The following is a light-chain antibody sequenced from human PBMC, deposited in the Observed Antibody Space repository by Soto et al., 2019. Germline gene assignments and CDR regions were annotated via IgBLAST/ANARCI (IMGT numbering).Light chain of an antibody. V-gene: IGKV3-20*01. Sequence: EIVFTQSPGTLSLSPGERATLSIRASQSVRSSYLAWYQQKPGQAPRLLINGASSRATGIQDRFSGIGSGTDVTLNSSILECGDFAVYYCQQEDSSLRLTLGGGTKVELK. CDR2: GAS. CDR1: QSVRSSY. CDR3: QQEDSSLRLT. J-gene: IGKJ4*01.